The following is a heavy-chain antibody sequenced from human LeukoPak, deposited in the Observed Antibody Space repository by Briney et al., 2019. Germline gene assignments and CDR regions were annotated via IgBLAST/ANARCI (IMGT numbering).Heavy chain of an antibody. CDR2: IYHSGST. J-gene: IGHJ4*02. D-gene: IGHD1-26*01. Sequence: SETLSLTCTVSGYSISSGYYWGWIRQPPGKGLEWIGSIYHSGSTYYNPSLKSRVTISVDTSKNQFSLRLNSVTAADTAMYYCAKSGGYGLIDYWGQGTRVTVSS. CDR1: GYSISSGYY. V-gene: IGHV4-38-2*02. CDR3: AKSGGYGLIDY.